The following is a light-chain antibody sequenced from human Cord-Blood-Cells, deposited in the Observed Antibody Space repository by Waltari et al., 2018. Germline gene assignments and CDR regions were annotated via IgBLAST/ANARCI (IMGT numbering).Light chain of an antibody. Sequence: EIQMTQSPSSLSASVGDRVTITCRASQSISSYLNWYQQKPGKAPKLLIYAASSLQSGVPSRFSGSGSGTDFTLNISSLQPEDFATYYCQQSYSTPYTFGQGTKLEIK. CDR1: QSISSY. V-gene: IGKV1-39*01. J-gene: IGKJ2*01. CDR3: QQSYSTPYT. CDR2: AAS.